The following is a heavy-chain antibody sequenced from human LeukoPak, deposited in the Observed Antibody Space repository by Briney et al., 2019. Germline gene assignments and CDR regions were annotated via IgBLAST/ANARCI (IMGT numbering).Heavy chain of an antibody. Sequence: ASVKVSCKASGYTFTSYWIQWVRQAPGQGLEWMGLINPSDGSIAYAHRFQGRVAMTRDTSTSIVYMDLSSLRSEDTAVYYCARGVVVASYNWFDPWGQGTLVTVSS. CDR1: GYTFTSYW. D-gene: IGHD2-15*01. CDR2: INPSDGSI. CDR3: ARGVVVASYNWFDP. V-gene: IGHV1-46*01. J-gene: IGHJ5*02.